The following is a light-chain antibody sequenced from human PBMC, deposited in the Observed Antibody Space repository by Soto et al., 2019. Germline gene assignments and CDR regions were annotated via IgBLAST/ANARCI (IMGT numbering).Light chain of an antibody. Sequence: DLQLNQNPSTLSASVGDSVTITCRASQSINNWLAWYQQKPRKAPTLLIYRASRLERGVPSRFSGSGSGTEFALTISSLQPADFATYYCQQYETYSWTFGQPTSADIK. J-gene: IGKJ1*01. CDR2: RAS. V-gene: IGKV1-5*03. CDR3: QQYETYSWT. CDR1: QSINNW.